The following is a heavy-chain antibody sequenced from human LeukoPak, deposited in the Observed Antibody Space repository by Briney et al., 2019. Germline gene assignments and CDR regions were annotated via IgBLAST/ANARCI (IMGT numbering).Heavy chain of an antibody. CDR3: ARARLVGRGGYDPLYY. CDR1: GYSISSGFY. J-gene: IGHJ4*02. D-gene: IGHD5-12*01. Sequence: SETLSLTCTVSGYSISSGFYWGWIRQPPGKGLEWIGSMYHSGSTYYNPSLKSRVTISVGTSKKQFSLKLNSVTAADTAVYYCARARLVGRGGYDPLYYWGQGTLVTVSS. V-gene: IGHV4-38-2*02. CDR2: MYHSGST.